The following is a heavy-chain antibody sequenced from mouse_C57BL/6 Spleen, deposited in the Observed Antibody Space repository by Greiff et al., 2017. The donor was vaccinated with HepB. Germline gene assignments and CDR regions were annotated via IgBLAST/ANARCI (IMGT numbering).Heavy chain of an antibody. CDR1: GYTFTSHW. CDR2: IHPNSGST. CDR3: ARATMVTTSFYYAMDY. D-gene: IGHD2-2*01. Sequence: QVQLQQPGAELVKPGASVKLSCKASGYTFTSHWMHWVKQRPGQGLEWIGMIHPNSGSTNYNEKFKSKATLTVDKSSSTAYMQLSSLTSEDSAVYYCARATMVTTSFYYAMDYWGQGTSVTVSS. J-gene: IGHJ4*01. V-gene: IGHV1-64*01.